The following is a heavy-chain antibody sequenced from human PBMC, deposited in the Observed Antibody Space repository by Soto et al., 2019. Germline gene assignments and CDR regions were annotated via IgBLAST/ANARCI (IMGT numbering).Heavy chain of an antibody. V-gene: IGHV4-31*03. Sequence: PSETLSLTCTVSGGSISSGGYYWSWIRQHPGKGLEWIGYIFYSGTTYYNPSLKSRVTISVDTSKNQFSLKLTSVTAADTAIYYCARRDYTTGYWFDPWGQGTLVTSPQ. J-gene: IGHJ5*02. CDR2: IFYSGTT. CDR3: ARRDYTTGYWFDP. CDR1: GGSISSGGYY. D-gene: IGHD4-4*01.